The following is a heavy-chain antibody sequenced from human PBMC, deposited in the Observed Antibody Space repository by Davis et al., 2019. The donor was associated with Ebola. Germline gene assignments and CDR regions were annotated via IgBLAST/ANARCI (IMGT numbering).Heavy chain of an antibody. V-gene: IGHV3-30*02. Sequence: GESLKIPCAAPGFTFSSYSMHWVRQAPGKGLEWVAVIWYDGSNKYYADTVKGRFTISRDNSKNTLYLQMNSLRAEDAAVYYCAKAREARTMIVAFDYWGQGTLVTVSS. J-gene: IGHJ4*02. CDR2: IWYDGSNK. CDR3: AKAREARTMIVAFDY. CDR1: GFTFSSYS. D-gene: IGHD3-22*01.